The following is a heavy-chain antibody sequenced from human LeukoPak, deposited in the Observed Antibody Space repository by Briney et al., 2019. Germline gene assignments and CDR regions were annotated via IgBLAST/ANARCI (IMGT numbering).Heavy chain of an antibody. V-gene: IGHV3-30*02. J-gene: IGHJ6*03. CDR2: IRYDGSNK. D-gene: IGHD6-6*01. CDR1: GFTFSTYG. CDR3: AKDGSTSPFYYYYYYMDV. Sequence: PGGSLTLSCPASGFTFSTYGIHWVRQAPGKGLAWVAFIRYDGSNKYYADSVMGRFTISRDNSKNTVYLQMNSLRTDDTAVYYCAKDGSTSPFYYYYYYMDVWGTGTTVTVSS.